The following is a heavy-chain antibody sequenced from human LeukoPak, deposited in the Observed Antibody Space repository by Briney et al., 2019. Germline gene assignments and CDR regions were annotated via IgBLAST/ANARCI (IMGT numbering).Heavy chain of an antibody. Sequence: SVKVSCKASGGTFSSYAISWVRQAPGQGLEWMGGIIPIFGTANYAQKFQGRVTITADESTSTAYMELSSLRSEDTDVYYCARGDDDRSGYSFVSYWGQGTLVTVSS. CDR2: IIPIFGTA. D-gene: IGHD3-22*01. J-gene: IGHJ4*02. CDR3: ARGDDDRSGYSFVSY. CDR1: GGTFSSYA. V-gene: IGHV1-69*01.